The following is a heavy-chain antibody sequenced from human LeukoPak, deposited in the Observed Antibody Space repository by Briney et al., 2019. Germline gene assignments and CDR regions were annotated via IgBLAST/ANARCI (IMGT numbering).Heavy chain of an antibody. V-gene: IGHV3-66*01. J-gene: IGHJ4*02. CDR1: GFTVSSNY. CDR3: ASEYSSGWYWGDY. D-gene: IGHD6-19*01. CDR2: IYSGGST. Sequence: GGSLRLSCAASGFTVSSNYMSWVRQAPGKGLEWVSVIYSGGSTYYADSVKGRFTISRDNSKNTLYLQMNSLRAEDTAVYYCASEYSSGWYWGDYWGQGTLVTVSS.